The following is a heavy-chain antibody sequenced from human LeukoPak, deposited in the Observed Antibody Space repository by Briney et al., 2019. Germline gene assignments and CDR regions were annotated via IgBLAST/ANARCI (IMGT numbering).Heavy chain of an antibody. D-gene: IGHD3-3*01. CDR3: AKAFWSGYSYFRH. CDR1: GFTFDDYA. V-gene: IGHV3-9*01. Sequence: PGGSLRLSCAASGFTFDDYAMHWVRQAPGKGLEWVSGISWNSGSIGYADSVKGRFTISRDNAKNSLYLQMNSLRAEDTALYYCAKAFWSGYSYFRHWGQGTLVTVSS. J-gene: IGHJ1*01. CDR2: ISWNSGSI.